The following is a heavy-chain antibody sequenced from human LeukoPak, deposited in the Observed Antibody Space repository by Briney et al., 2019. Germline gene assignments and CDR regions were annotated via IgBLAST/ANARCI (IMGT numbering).Heavy chain of an antibody. D-gene: IGHD2-2*01. CDR1: GGSFSGYY. CDR2: INHSGST. V-gene: IGHV4-34*01. J-gene: IGHJ5*01. CDR3: ARGPANSVVPADRRGSSWYDC. Sequence: SETLSLTCAVYGGSFSGYYWSWIRQPPGKGLEWIGEINHSGSTNYNPSLKSRVTISVDTSKNQFSLKLSSVTAADTAVYYCARGPANSVVPADRRGSSWYDCWGQGTLVTVSS.